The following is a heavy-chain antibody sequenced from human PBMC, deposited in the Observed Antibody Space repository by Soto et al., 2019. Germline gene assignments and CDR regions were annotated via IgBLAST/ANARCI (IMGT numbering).Heavy chain of an antibody. CDR3: AGDQEHDY. CDR1: RFSFSSYE. V-gene: IGHV3-23*01. Sequence: PGGSLRLSCVASRFSFSSYEMSWVRQAAGKGLEWVSRVSLTGDRTNYAGSVKGRFTVSRDNAKNSLYLQMNSLRAEDTAVYYCAGDQEHDYWGQGTLDTVSS. CDR2: VSLTGDRT. J-gene: IGHJ4*02.